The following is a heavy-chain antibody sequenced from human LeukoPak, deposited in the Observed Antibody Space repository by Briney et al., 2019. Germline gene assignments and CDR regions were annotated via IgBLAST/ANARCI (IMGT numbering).Heavy chain of an antibody. Sequence: ASVKVSCKASGYTFTSFYMHWVRQAPGQGLEWMGIFNPSGNSTTYAQKFQGRVTMTRDTSTSIVYMELSSLGSEDTAVYYCARAGENYYDFYYWGQGTLVTVSS. V-gene: IGHV1-46*01. CDR2: FNPSGNST. CDR3: ARAGENYYDFYY. CDR1: GYTFTSFY. J-gene: IGHJ4*02. D-gene: IGHD1-26*01.